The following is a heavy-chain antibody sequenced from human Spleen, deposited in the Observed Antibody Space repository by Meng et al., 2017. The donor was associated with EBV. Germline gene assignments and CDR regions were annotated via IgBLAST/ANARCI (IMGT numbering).Heavy chain of an antibody. CDR1: GGPFSSDA. V-gene: IGHV1-69*12. CDR3: ASESGRGYTPDY. D-gene: IGHD3-10*01. CDR2: LIPMFGAP. Sequence: QVQVVRSGAEVKRPGSSVKVACKTSGGPFSSDAISWVRQAPGQGLEWLGGLIPMFGAPNYAQKFQGRVTITADESTSTHYMELSSLRSEDTAVYYCASESGRGYTPDYWGQGTLVTVSS. J-gene: IGHJ4*02.